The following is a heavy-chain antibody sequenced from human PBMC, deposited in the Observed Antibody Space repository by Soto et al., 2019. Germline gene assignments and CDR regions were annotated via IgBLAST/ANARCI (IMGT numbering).Heavy chain of an antibody. CDR1: GITLTTSY. CDR3: ARGPQGYSYGRL. D-gene: IGHD5-18*01. CDR2: IDGDGRST. J-gene: IGHJ4*02. Sequence: GGSLRLSCAASGITLTTSYLHWVRQAPGKGLVWVSRIDGDGRSTEYADSVKGRFTISRDNTKNTLYLQMNSLKAEDTAVYYCARGPQGYSYGRLWGQGTLVTVSS. V-gene: IGHV3-74*03.